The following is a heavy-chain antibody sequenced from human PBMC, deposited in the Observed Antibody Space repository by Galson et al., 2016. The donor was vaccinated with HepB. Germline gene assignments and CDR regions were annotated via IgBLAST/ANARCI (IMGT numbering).Heavy chain of an antibody. J-gene: IGHJ3*02. V-gene: IGHV4-61*01. CDR1: GASVSTGNYY. Sequence: ETLSLTCPVSGASVSTGNYYWSWIRQPPGKRLEWIGHIYFSGSTKYNPSLMSRVTISLDTSKNEFSLKLRSVTAADTAMYYCARGTGLDALHIWGQGTMVTVSS. CDR3: ARGTGLDALHI. CDR2: IYFSGST. D-gene: IGHD1-14*01.